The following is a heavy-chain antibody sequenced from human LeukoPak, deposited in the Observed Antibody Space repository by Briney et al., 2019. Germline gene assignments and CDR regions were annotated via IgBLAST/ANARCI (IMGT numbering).Heavy chain of an antibody. CDR2: ITGSGGST. Sequence: GGSLRLSCAASGFTFSSHAMGWVRQAPGKGLEWVSSITGSGGSTYYGDSVKGRFTISRDNSKNTLYLQMNCLRAEDTALYYCAKDGGGSLEWLPPMDVWGQGTTATVSS. CDR1: GFTFSSHA. CDR3: AKDGGGSLEWLPPMDV. J-gene: IGHJ6*02. V-gene: IGHV3-23*01. D-gene: IGHD3-3*01.